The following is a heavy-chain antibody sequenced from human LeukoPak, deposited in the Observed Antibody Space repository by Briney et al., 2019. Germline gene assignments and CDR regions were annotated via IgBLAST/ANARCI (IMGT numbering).Heavy chain of an antibody. CDR2: IYNSGST. CDR3: ARDRGIADFDY. CDR1: GASISSYY. D-gene: IGHD6-13*01. Sequence: PSETLSLACTVSGASISSYYWSWTRQPAGRGREWIVRIYNSGSTNYNPSIKSRVTMSVDTSKNQFSLKLSSVTAAHTAVYYCARDRGIADFDYWGQGTLVTVSS. V-gene: IGHV4-4*07. J-gene: IGHJ4*02.